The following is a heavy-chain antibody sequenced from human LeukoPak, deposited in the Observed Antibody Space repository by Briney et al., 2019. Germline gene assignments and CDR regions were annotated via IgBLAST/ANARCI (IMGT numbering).Heavy chain of an antibody. J-gene: IGHJ4*02. CDR3: AKDRITMIVVALIFDY. CDR1: GFTFSDYY. V-gene: IGHV3-23*01. CDR2: ISGSGGST. D-gene: IGHD3-22*01. Sequence: GGSLRLSCAASGFTFSDYYMSWTRQAPGKGLEWVSAISGSGGSTYYADSVKGRFTISRDNSKNTLYLQMNSLRAEDTAVYYCAKDRITMIVVALIFDYWGQGTLVTVSS.